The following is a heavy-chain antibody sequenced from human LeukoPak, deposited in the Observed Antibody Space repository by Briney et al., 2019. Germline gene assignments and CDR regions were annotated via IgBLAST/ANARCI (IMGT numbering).Heavy chain of an antibody. D-gene: IGHD3-10*01. CDR1: GLTFSNVW. Sequence: AGGSLRLSCAASGLTFSNVWMSWVRQAPGKGLEWVGHIKSKTDGGTTDYAAPVKGRFTISRDESKNTLYLQMNSLKTEDTAVYYCTTDVVGSSGSGSSYSGPDYYYYAMDVWGQGTTVTVSS. V-gene: IGHV3-15*01. CDR3: TTDVVGSSGSGSSYSGPDYYYYAMDV. J-gene: IGHJ6*02. CDR2: IKSKTDGGTT.